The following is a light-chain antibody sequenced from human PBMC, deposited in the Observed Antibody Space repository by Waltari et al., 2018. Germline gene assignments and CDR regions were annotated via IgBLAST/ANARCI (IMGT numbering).Light chain of an antibody. CDR2: DTA. CDR3: QHYVNLPVT. V-gene: IGKV3-20*01. Sequence: EIVLTQSPGTLSLSPGERATLSCRASQSVGRSLAWYQQKPGQAPRLLIYDTAIRATGTPGRFSGSGSGTDFSLAISSLEPEDFAVYFCQHYVNLPVTFGQWTKVEI. J-gene: IGKJ1*01. CDR1: QSVGRS.